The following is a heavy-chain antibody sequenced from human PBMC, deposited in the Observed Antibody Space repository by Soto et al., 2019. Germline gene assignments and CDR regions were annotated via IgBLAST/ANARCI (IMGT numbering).Heavy chain of an antibody. CDR1: GDSISSSHW. D-gene: IGHD1-1*01. CDR3: ARQLERGDLPEGFEY. CDR2: IFHSGAT. J-gene: IGHJ4*02. Sequence: QVQLQESGPGLVEPSGTLSLTCAVSGDSISSSHWWSWVRQPPGKGLEWIGEIFHSGATKYNPSLEIRVTMSVDKSNNQLSLKLLSVTAADTAVYYCARQLERGDLPEGFEYWGQGTLATVSS. V-gene: IGHV4-4*02.